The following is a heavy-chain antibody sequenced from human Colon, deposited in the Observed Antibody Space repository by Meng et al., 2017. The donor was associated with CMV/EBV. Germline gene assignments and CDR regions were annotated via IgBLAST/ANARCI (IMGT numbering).Heavy chain of an antibody. CDR3: ATGRTIFGVVTPGPYYFDY. V-gene: IGHV3-23*01. J-gene: IGHJ4*02. CDR2: ISGSGGST. CDR1: GFTFSSYA. D-gene: IGHD3-3*01. Sequence: GGSLRLSCAASGFTFSSYAMSWVRQAPGKGLEWVSAISGSGGSTYYADSVRGRFTISRDNAKNSLYLQMNSLRAEDTAVYYCATGRTIFGVVTPGPYYFDYWGQGSLVTVSS.